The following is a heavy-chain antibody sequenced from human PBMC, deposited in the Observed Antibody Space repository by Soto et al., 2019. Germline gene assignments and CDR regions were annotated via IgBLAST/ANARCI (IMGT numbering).Heavy chain of an antibody. Sequence: GGSLRLSCAASGFTFSSYGMHWVRQAPGKGLEWVAVISYDGSNKYYADSVKGRFTISRDNSKNTLYLQMNSLRAEDTAVYYCANGIVATIRGYCYGMDVWGQGTTVTVSS. D-gene: IGHD5-12*01. V-gene: IGHV3-30*18. J-gene: IGHJ6*02. CDR3: ANGIVATIRGYCYGMDV. CDR2: ISYDGSNK. CDR1: GFTFSSYG.